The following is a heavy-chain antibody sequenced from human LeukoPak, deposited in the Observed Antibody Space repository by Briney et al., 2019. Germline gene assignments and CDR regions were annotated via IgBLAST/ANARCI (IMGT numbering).Heavy chain of an antibody. D-gene: IGHD6-19*01. V-gene: IGHV3-23*01. CDR1: VFTFSRYS. J-gene: IGHJ4*02. CDR3: AGRGIAEAGARTFDY. CDR2: IDGGGDIT. Sequence: GGSLRLSCAASVFTFSRYSMSWGRQAPGKGLGWVSVIDGGGDITYYADSVQGRFTISRDNSKNTLSLQMNSLSAEDTAVYYCAGRGIAEAGARTFDYWGQGTLVIVSS.